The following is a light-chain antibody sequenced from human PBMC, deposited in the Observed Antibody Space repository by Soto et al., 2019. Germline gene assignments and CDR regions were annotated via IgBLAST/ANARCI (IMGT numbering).Light chain of an antibody. Sequence: EIVLTLSPATLSLYPGERATLSCRASQSVSSYLAWYQQKPGQAPRLLIYGASSRATGIPVRFSGSGSGTEFTLTITSLQSEDFAVYYCQQYNYLPRTFGQGTKVDI. V-gene: IGKV3-15*01. CDR1: QSVSSY. J-gene: IGKJ1*01. CDR2: GAS. CDR3: QQYNYLPRT.